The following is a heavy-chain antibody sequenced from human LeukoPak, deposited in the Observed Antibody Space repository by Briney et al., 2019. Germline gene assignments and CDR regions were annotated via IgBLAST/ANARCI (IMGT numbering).Heavy chain of an antibody. V-gene: IGHV1-8*02. J-gene: IGHJ5*02. CDR3: ARARSSNVGFDP. CDR2: MNPNSGNT. Sequence: ASVKVSCKASGYTFASYDINWVRQPTGQGLEWMGWMNPNSGNTGYAQKFQGRVTMTRNTSISTAYMELSSLRSEDTAVYYCARARSSNVGFDPWGQGTLVAVSS. CDR1: GYTFASYD. D-gene: IGHD6-13*01.